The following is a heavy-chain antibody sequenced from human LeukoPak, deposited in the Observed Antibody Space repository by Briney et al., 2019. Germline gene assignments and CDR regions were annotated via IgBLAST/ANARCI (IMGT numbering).Heavy chain of an antibody. J-gene: IGHJ4*02. CDR3: AREGTTGWAF. D-gene: IGHD1-1*01. CDR2: IYYSGST. Sequence: SETLSLTCTVSGGSISNYFWSWIRQPPGKGLEWIGYIYYSGSTNYNPSLKSRVTISVDTSKNQFSLNLSSVTAADTAVYFCAREGTTGWAFWGQGTRVTVSS. CDR1: GGSISNYF. V-gene: IGHV4-59*01.